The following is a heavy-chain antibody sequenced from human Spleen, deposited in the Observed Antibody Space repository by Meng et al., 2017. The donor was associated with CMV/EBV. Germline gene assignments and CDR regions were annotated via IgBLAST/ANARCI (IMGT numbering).Heavy chain of an antibody. CDR2: INPNSGGT. CDR3: ARESSLRREQLVRFYDY. D-gene: IGHD6-6*01. J-gene: IGHJ4*02. Sequence: YTFTGYYMHWVRQAPGQGLEWMGWINPNSGGTNYAQKFQGRVTMTRDTSISTAYMELSRLRSDDTAVYYCARESSLRREQLVRFYDYWGQGTLVTVSS. CDR1: YTFTGYY. V-gene: IGHV1-2*02.